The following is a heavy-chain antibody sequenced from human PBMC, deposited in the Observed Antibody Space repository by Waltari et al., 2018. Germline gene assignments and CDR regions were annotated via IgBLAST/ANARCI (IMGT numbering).Heavy chain of an antibody. Sequence: QLQLQESGPGLVKPSETLSLTCTVSGGSISSSSYYWGWIRQPPGKGLEWIGSIYYSGSTYYNPSLKSRVTISVDTSKNQFSLKLSSVTAADTAVYYCARLNYYDSSGYSWCIDYWGQGTLVTVSS. CDR2: IYYSGST. J-gene: IGHJ4*02. D-gene: IGHD3-22*01. CDR3: ARLNYYDSSGYSWCIDY. CDR1: GGSISSSSYY. V-gene: IGHV4-39*01.